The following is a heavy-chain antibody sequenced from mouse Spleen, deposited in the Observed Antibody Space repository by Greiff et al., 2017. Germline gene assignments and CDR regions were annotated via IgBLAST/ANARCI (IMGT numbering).Heavy chain of an antibody. V-gene: IGHV5-4*03. CDR2: ISDGGSYT. CDR1: GFTFSSYA. J-gene: IGHJ1*03. Sequence: EVKLVESGGGLVKPGGSLKLSCAASGFTFSSYAMSWVRQTPEKRLEWVATISDGGSYTYYPDNVKGRFTISRDNAKNNLYLQMSHLKSEDTAMYYCARGRGNYVPWYFDVWGTGTTVTVSS. CDR3: ARGRGNYVPWYFDV. D-gene: IGHD2-1*01.